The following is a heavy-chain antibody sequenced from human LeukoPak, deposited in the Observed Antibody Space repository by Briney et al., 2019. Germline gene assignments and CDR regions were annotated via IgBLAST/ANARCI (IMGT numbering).Heavy chain of an antibody. Sequence: SETLSLTCAVYGGSFSGYYWSWIRQPPGKGLEWIGEINHSGSTNYNPSLKSRVTISVDTSKNQFSLKLSSVTAADTAVYYCARRFGDSSGYYFRSYFYYYMDVWGKGTTVTISS. J-gene: IGHJ6*03. CDR3: ARRFGDSSGYYFRSYFYYYMDV. CDR1: GGSFSGYY. CDR2: INHSGST. V-gene: IGHV4-34*01. D-gene: IGHD3-22*01.